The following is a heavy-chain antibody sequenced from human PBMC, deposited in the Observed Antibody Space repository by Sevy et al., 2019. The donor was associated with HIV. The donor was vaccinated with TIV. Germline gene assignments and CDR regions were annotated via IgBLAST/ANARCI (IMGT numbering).Heavy chain of an antibody. V-gene: IGHV1-69*10. CDR3: ARDREGAGDY. J-gene: IGHJ4*02. CDR1: GGTFSSSA. CDR2: IIPILTIT. D-gene: IGHD1-26*01. Sequence: SVKLSCKASGGTFSSSAITWARQAPGQGLEWIGGIIPILTITNYAQKFQGRVTITADKSTSTSYMELSSLRSDDTAVYYCARDREGAGDYWGQGTLVTVSS.